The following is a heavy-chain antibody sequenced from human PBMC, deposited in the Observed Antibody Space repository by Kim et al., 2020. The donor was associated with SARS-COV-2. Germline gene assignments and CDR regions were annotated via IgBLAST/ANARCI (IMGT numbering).Heavy chain of an antibody. V-gene: IGHV3-53*01. J-gene: IGHJ5*02. CDR1: GFTVSADH. CDR2: GVSAIRT. Sequence: GGSLRLSCAASGFTVSADHMSWVRHAPENERRWCRLGVSAIRTIYADSGKGRFTISRDDSRNTVYLEMNSLRPEDTAAYYCARHDWFDPWGHGTQVTVSS. CDR3: ARHDWFDP.